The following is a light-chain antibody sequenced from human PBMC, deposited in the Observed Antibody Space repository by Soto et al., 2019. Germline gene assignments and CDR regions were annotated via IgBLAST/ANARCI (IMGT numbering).Light chain of an antibody. CDR1: QSVSRN. V-gene: IGKV3-15*01. Sequence: EIVMTQSTATLSVSPGERATLSCRASQSVSRNLAWYTQKPGQAPRLLIYGASTRATGIPARFSGSGSGTVFTLTITSLQSEDFAVYYCQQYNNWPLTFGQGNRVEIK. J-gene: IGKJ1*01. CDR3: QQYNNWPLT. CDR2: GAS.